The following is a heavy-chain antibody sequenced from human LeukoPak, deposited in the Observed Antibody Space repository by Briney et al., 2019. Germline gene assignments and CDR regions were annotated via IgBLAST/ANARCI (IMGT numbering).Heavy chain of an antibody. J-gene: IGHJ6*02. Sequence: GGSMRISCAASGFTFSSYWMNWARQAPGKGLGWVASINHNGNVNYYVDSVKGRFTISRDNAKNSLYLQMSNLRAEDTAVYFCARGGGLDVWGQGATVTVSS. CDR2: INHNGNVN. CDR1: GFTFSSYW. CDR3: ARGGGLDV. V-gene: IGHV3-7*03. D-gene: IGHD3-16*01.